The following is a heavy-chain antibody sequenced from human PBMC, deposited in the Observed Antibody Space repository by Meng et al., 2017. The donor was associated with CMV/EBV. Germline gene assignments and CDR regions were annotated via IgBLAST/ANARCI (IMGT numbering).Heavy chain of an antibody. J-gene: IGHJ4*02. CDR1: GRTFRLYA. Sequence: SGRTFRLYAIRWVRQAPRHGLALLGGFIPIFGTANSAQQFQGRVTITTDESTSTAYMELSSLRSEDTAVYYCATPSAGYSSSWYDYWGQGTLVTVSS. CDR3: ATPSAGYSSSWYDY. V-gene: IGHV1-69*05. CDR2: FIPIFGTA. D-gene: IGHD6-13*01.